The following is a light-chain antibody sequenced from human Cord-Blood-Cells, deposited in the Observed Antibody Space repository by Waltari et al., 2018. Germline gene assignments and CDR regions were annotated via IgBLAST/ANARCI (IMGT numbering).Light chain of an antibody. Sequence: EIVLTQSPGTLSLSPGERATLSCRASQSVSSSYVAWYQQKPGQAPRLLIYGASSRATGIPDRFSGSVSGTDFTLTISRLEPEDFAVYYCQQYGSSPRITFGPGTKVDIK. J-gene: IGKJ3*01. CDR2: GAS. V-gene: IGKV3-20*01. CDR1: QSVSSSY. CDR3: QQYGSSPRIT.